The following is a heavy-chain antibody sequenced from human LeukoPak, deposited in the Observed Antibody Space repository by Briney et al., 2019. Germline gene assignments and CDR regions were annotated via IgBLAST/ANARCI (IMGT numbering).Heavy chain of an antibody. CDR1: GFTFNNYA. V-gene: IGHV3-23*01. CDR2: LLASGGAT. Sequence: GGSLRLSCAASGFTFNNYAMTWVRQAPGKGLEWVSSLLASGGATYYANSVKGRFTISRDNAKNTLSLQMNSLRAEDTAVYYCARDTYYYNSTAFYHYYYGMDVWGQGTTVAVSS. J-gene: IGHJ6*02. D-gene: IGHD3-22*01. CDR3: ARDTYYYNSTAFYHYYYGMDV.